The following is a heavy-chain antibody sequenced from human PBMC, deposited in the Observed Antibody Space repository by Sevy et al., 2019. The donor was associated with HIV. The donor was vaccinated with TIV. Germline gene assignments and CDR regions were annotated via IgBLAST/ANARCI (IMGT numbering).Heavy chain of an antibody. Sequence: GGSLRLSCAASGFTFSSYSMNWVRQAPGKGLEWVSSISSSSYIYYADSVKGRFTISRDNAKNSLYLQMNSLRAEDTAVYYCARDRGPTVTRNYYYGMDVWGQGTTVTVSS. CDR1: GFTFSSYS. V-gene: IGHV3-21*01. CDR3: ARDRGPTVTRNYYYGMDV. CDR2: ISSSSYI. J-gene: IGHJ6*02. D-gene: IGHD4-17*01.